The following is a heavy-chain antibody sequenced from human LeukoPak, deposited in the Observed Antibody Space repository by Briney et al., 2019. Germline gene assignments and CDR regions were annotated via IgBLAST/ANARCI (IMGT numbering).Heavy chain of an antibody. V-gene: IGHV4-39*07. D-gene: IGHD3-22*01. Sequence: PSETLSLTCTVSGDSIRSTDYCWGWIRQPPGKGLEWIGEINHSGSTNYNPSLKSRVTISVDTSKNQFSLKLSSVTAADTAVYYCARGSGYFLVDWGQGTLVTVSS. CDR1: GDSIRSTDYC. CDR3: ARGSGYFLVD. J-gene: IGHJ4*02. CDR2: INHSGST.